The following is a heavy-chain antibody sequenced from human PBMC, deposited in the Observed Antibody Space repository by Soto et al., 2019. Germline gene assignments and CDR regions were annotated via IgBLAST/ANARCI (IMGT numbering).Heavy chain of an antibody. CDR3: ARVSRDSYGDWYFDL. J-gene: IGHJ2*01. D-gene: IGHD5-18*01. V-gene: IGHV4-4*07. CDR2: IYTSGST. Sequence: QVQLQESGPGLVKPSETLSLTCTVSGGSMSSYYWSWLRQPAGKGLEWIGRIYTSGSTKYNPSLKSRVTMSVDTSKNQFSLKLSSVTAADTAVYYCARVSRDSYGDWYFDLWGRGTLVTVSS. CDR1: GGSMSSYY.